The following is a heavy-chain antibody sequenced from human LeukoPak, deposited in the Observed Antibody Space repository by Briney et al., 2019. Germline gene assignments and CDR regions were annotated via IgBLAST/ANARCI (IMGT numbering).Heavy chain of an antibody. Sequence: SETLSLTCHVSGASNKNYYCSWIRQPPGERLEWIGYISYSGNTRYNPSRRSRVTMSVDTSSDQFSLNLNSVTAADTAVYYCARHDRTADSGDPNWFAPWGQGILVTVSS. CDR2: ISYSGNT. D-gene: IGHD4-17*01. CDR3: ARHDRTADSGDPNWFAP. J-gene: IGHJ5*02. CDR1: GASNKNYY. V-gene: IGHV4-59*08.